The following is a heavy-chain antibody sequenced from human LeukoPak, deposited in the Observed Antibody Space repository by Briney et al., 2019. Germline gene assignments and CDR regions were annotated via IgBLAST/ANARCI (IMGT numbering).Heavy chain of an antibody. CDR1: GGSISSSSNY. V-gene: IGHV4-39*01. Sequence: SETLSLTCTVSGGSISSSSNYWGWIRQPPGKGLEWIGSIYYSGSTYYNPPLKSRVTISVDTSKNQFSLKLSSVTAADTAVYYCARPTQEYCSSTSCYQHWYFDLWGRGTLVTVSS. CDR2: IYYSGST. CDR3: ARPTQEYCSSTSCYQHWYFDL. J-gene: IGHJ2*01. D-gene: IGHD2-2*01.